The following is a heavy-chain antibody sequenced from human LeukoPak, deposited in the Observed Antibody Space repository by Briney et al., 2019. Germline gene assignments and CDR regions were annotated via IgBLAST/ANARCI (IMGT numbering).Heavy chain of an antibody. D-gene: IGHD4-17*01. V-gene: IGHV6-1*01. CDR1: GDSVSSNSAA. J-gene: IGHJ6*04. CDR3: ARDPRDYGDSYYYYGMDV. CDR2: TYYRSKWYN. Sequence: PSQTLSLTCAISGDSVSSNSAAWNCIRQSPSRGLEWLGRTYYRSKWYNDYAVSVKSRITINPDTSKNQFSLQLNSVTAEDTAVYYCARDPRDYGDSYYYYGMDVWGKGTTVTVSS.